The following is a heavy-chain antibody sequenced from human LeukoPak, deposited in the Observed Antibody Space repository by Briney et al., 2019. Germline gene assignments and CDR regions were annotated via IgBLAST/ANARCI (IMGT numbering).Heavy chain of an antibody. D-gene: IGHD1-26*01. Sequence: GGSLRLSCAASGFTFDDYAMHWVRQAPGKGLEWVAFIRYDGSNKYYTDSVKGRFTISRDNSKNTLYLQMNSLRAEDTAVYYCAKGRGWEASYYYYYMDVWGKGTTVTISS. CDR3: AKGRGWEASYYYYYMDV. CDR1: GFTFDDYA. J-gene: IGHJ6*03. V-gene: IGHV3-30*02. CDR2: IRYDGSNK.